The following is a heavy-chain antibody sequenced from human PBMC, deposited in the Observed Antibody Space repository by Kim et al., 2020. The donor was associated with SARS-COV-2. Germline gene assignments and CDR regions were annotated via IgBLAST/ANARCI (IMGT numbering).Heavy chain of an antibody. CDR1: GFTFSSYG. Sequence: GGSLRLSCAASGFTFSSYGMHWVRQAPGKGLEWVAVISYDGSNKYYADSVKGRFTISRDNSKNTLYLQMNSLRAEDTAVYYCARDGGGRLLWFGELGSYYFDYWGQGTLVTVSS. D-gene: IGHD3-10*01. V-gene: IGHV3-33*05. J-gene: IGHJ4*02. CDR2: ISYDGSNK. CDR3: ARDGGGRLLWFGELGSYYFDY.